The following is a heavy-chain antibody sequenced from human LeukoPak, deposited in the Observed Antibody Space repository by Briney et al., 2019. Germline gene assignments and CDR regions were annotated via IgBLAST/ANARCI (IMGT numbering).Heavy chain of an antibody. CDR3: AKETYDSSGYYSYYFDY. D-gene: IGHD3-22*01. CDR1: GFTFSSYA. V-gene: IGHV3-23*01. CDR2: ISGSGGST. J-gene: IGHJ4*02. Sequence: GGSLRLSCAASGFTFSSYAMSWVRQAPGKGLEWVSAISGSGGSTYHADSVKGRFTISRDNSKNTLYLQMNSLRAEDTAVYYCAKETYDSSGYYSYYFDYWGQGTLVTVSS.